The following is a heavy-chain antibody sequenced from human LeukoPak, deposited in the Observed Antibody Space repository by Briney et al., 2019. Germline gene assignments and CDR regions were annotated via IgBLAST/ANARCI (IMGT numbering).Heavy chain of an antibody. D-gene: IGHD2-2*01. CDR3: ARFIVVIPAAGARFDY. J-gene: IGHJ4*02. V-gene: IGHV3-21*04. Sequence: GGSLRLSCAASGFTFSSYSMNWVRQAPGKGLEWVSSISSSSSYIYYADSVKGRFTISRDNSKNTLYLQMNSLRAEDTAVYYCARFIVVIPAAGARFDYWGQGTLVTVSS. CDR2: ISSSSSYI. CDR1: GFTFSSYS.